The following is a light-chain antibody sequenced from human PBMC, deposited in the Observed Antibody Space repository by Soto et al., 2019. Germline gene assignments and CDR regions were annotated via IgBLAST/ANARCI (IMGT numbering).Light chain of an antibody. V-gene: IGKV1-5*03. CDR2: TAS. CDR1: QSISTW. Sequence: DIQMTQSPSTLSAFVGDSVTITCRGSQSISTWLAWYQQTPGKAPKLLIYTASSLESGVPSRFSGSGSGTEFTLTVSSLQPDDFATDYCQQYHSYPFTFGGGTKVQIK. CDR3: QQYHSYPFT. J-gene: IGKJ4*01.